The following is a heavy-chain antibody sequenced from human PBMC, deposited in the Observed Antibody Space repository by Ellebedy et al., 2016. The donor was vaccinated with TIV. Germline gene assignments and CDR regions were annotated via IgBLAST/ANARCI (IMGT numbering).Heavy chain of an antibody. D-gene: IGHD3-16*01. V-gene: IGHV4-34*10. CDR2: INHSGST. CDR1: GGPFSGYY. CDR3: AGAYLGDPHWFDP. Sequence: MPSETLSLTCGVYGGPFSGYYWRWIRQRPGKGLEWLGEINHSGSTNYNPSVKSRITMSVDTHREQFSLKLSSVTAADTAIYFCAGAYLGDPHWFDPWGQGIPVIVSS. J-gene: IGHJ5*02.